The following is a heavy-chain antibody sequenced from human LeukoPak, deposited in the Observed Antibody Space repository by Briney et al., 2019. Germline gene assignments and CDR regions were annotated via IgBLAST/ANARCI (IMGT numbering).Heavy chain of an antibody. V-gene: IGHV3-53*05. Sequence: GGSLRLSCAASGFTVSSNYMSWVRQAPGKGLEWVSVIYSGGSTYYADSVKGRFTISRDNSKNTLYLQMNSLRAEDTAVYYCAKDRDELIFDYWGQGTLVTVSS. CDR2: IYSGGST. CDR1: GFTVSSNY. CDR3: AKDRDELIFDY. J-gene: IGHJ4*02. D-gene: IGHD1-26*01.